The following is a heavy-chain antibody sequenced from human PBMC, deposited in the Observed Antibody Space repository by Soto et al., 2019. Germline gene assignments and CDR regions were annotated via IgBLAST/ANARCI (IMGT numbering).Heavy chain of an antibody. CDR1: GGSISSGGYS. CDR3: ASNYCSGGSCYRDAFDI. D-gene: IGHD2-15*01. V-gene: IGHV4-30-2*01. CDR2: IYHSGST. Sequence: QLQLQESGSGLVKPSQTLSLTCAVSGGSISSGGYSWSWIRQPPGKGLEWIGYIYHSGSTYYNPCLKSRVTIAVXKSXNXFSLKLSSVTAADTAVYYCASNYCSGGSCYRDAFDIWGQGTMVTVSS. J-gene: IGHJ3*02.